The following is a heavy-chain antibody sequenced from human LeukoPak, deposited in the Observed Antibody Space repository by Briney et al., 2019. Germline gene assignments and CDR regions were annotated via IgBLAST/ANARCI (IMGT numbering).Heavy chain of an antibody. CDR3: ARGGYDILTDP. D-gene: IGHD3-9*01. Sequence: PSETLSLTCTVSGGSIRSGSYYWSWIRQPAGKGLEWIGRIYTSGSTNYNPSLKSRVTISVDTSKNQFSLKLSSVTAADTAVYYCARGGYDILTDPWGQGTLVTVSS. J-gene: IGHJ5*02. CDR2: IYTSGST. V-gene: IGHV4-61*02. CDR1: GGSIRSGSYY.